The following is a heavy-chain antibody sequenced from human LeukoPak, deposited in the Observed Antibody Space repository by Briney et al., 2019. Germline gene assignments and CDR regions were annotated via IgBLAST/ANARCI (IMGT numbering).Heavy chain of an antibody. J-gene: IGHJ3*02. CDR1: GHTFTSYD. V-gene: IGHV1-8*01. D-gene: IGHD3-9*01. CDR3: ASVEYYDILTGSPFDI. Sequence: ASVKVSCKASGHTFTSYDINWVRQATGQGLEWMGWMNPNSGNTGYAQKFQGRVTMTRNTSISTAYMELSSLRSEDTAVYYCASVEYYDILTGSPFDIWGQGTMVTVSS. CDR2: MNPNSGNT.